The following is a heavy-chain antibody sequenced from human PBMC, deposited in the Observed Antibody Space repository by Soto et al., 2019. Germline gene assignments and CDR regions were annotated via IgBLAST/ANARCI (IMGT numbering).Heavy chain of an antibody. Sequence: GGSLRLSCAASGFTFSSYAMHWVRQAPGKGLEWVAVISYDGSNKYYADSVKGRFTISRDNSKNTLYLQMNSLRAEDTAVYYCARDKGFGLYNLFDPWAQGTLVTVSS. J-gene: IGHJ5*02. CDR3: ARDKGFGLYNLFDP. V-gene: IGHV3-30-3*01. D-gene: IGHD3-10*01. CDR2: ISYDGSNK. CDR1: GFTFSSYA.